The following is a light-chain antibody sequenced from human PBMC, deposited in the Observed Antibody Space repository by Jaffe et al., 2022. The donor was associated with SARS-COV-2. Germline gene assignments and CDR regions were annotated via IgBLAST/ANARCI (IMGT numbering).Light chain of an antibody. V-gene: IGLV1-40*01. CDR1: SSNIGAGYV. J-gene: IGLJ3*02. Sequence: QSVLTQPPSVSGAPGQRVTISCTGSSSNIGAGYVVHWYQQLPGTAPKLLIYDNNNRPSGVPDRFSGSKSATSASLAITGLQAEDEADYYCQSYDSSLSDWVFGGGTKLTVL. CDR3: QSYDSSLSDWV. CDR2: DNN.